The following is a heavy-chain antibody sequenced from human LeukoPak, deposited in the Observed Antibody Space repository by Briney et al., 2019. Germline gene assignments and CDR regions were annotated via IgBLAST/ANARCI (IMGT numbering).Heavy chain of an antibody. Sequence: SETLSLTCAVSGGSISSTNWWSWVRQPPGKGLEWIGEIYRSGTTNYKPSLKSRVTISVDTSKNQFSLKLSSVTAADTAVYYCARVPSTIWDRDAFDIWGQGTMVTVSS. V-gene: IGHV4-4*02. CDR2: IYRSGTT. D-gene: IGHD5/OR15-5a*01. CDR1: GGSISSTNW. J-gene: IGHJ3*02. CDR3: ARVPSTIWDRDAFDI.